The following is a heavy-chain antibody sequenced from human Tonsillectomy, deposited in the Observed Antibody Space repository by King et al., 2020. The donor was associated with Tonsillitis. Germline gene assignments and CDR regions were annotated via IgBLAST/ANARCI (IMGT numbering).Heavy chain of an antibody. CDR1: GFTFSRYG. CDR2: ISYDGNNK. V-gene: IGHV3-30*18. CDR3: AKDAYSSSSVLDY. Sequence: VQLVESGGGVVQPGRSLRLSCAASGFTFSRYGMHWVRQAPGKGLEWVTVISYDGNNKYYADSVKGRLTISRDNSKNTLYLQMNSLRAEDTGVYYCAKDAYSSSSVLDYWGQGTLVTVSS. D-gene: IGHD6-6*01. J-gene: IGHJ4*02.